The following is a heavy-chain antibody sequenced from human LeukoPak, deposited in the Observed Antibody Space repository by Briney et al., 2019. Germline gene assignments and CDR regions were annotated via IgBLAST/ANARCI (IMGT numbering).Heavy chain of an antibody. D-gene: IGHD2-2*01. J-gene: IGHJ6*03. CDR2: INPSGST. CDR1: GVSFSGYY. CDR3: ARGRGKAMSSYYYYYYMDV. Sequence: SETLSLTCAVYGVSFSGYYWSWIRQPPGKGLEWIGEINPSGSTNYNPSLKSRVTISVDTSKNQFSLKLSSVTAADTAVYYCARGRGKAMSSYYYYYYMDVWAKGPRSPSP. V-gene: IGHV4-34*01.